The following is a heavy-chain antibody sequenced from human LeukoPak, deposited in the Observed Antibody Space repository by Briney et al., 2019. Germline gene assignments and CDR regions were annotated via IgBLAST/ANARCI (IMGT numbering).Heavy chain of an antibody. CDR3: AKDQEQWLVLDY. Sequence: PGGSLRLSCTVSGFTVSSNSMSWVRLAPGKGLEWVSFIYSDNTHYSDSVKGRFTTSRDNSKNTLYLQMNSLRAEDTAVYYCAKDQEQWLVLDYWGQGTLVTVSS. CDR2: IYSDNT. V-gene: IGHV3-66*03. D-gene: IGHD6-19*01. CDR1: GFTVSSNS. J-gene: IGHJ4*02.